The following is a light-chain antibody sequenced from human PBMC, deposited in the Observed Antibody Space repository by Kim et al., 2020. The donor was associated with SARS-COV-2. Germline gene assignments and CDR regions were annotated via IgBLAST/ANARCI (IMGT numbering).Light chain of an antibody. V-gene: IGKV4-1*01. CDR1: QSVLYSSNNQNY. CDR3: QQYYSTPYT. CDR2: WAS. Sequence: ATINCKASQSVLYSSNNQNYLSWYQQKPGQPPKLLIYWASTREYGVPDRFSGSGSGTDFTLTISSLQAEDVAVYYCQQYYSTPYTFGQGTKLEI. J-gene: IGKJ2*01.